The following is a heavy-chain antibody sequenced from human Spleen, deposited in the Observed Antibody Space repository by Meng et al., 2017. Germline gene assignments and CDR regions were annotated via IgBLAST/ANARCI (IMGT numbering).Heavy chain of an antibody. CDR2: INHSGST. Sequence: QVQLQQGGAGLLKPSETLSLPCAVYGGSFSGYYWSWIRRPPGKGLEWIGEINHSGSTNYNPSLKSRVTISVDTSKNQFSLKLSSVTAADTAVYYCARLGRVDYWGQGTLVTVSS. CDR1: GGSFSGYY. D-gene: IGHD3-10*01. CDR3: ARLGRVDY. J-gene: IGHJ4*02. V-gene: IGHV4-34*01.